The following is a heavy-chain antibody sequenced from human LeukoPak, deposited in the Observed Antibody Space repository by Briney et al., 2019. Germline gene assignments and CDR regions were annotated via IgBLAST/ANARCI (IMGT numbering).Heavy chain of an antibody. J-gene: IGHJ4*02. D-gene: IGHD3-10*01. CDR3: ARDRRPFGEGLV. Sequence: GGSLRLSCAASGFTFSSYSMNWVRQAPGKGLEWVSSISSSSYIYYADSVKGRFTISRDNAKNSLYLQMNSLRAEDTAVYYCARDRRPFGEGLVWGQGTLVTVSS. CDR2: ISSSSYI. V-gene: IGHV3-21*01. CDR1: GFTFSSYS.